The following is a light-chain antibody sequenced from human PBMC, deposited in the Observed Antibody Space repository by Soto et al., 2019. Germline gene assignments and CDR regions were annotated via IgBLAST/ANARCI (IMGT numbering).Light chain of an antibody. Sequence: QSVLTQPPSASASLGASVTLTCTLSSGYSNYKVDWYQQRPGKGPRFVMRVGTGGIVGSKGDGIPDRFSVLGSGLNRYLTIKNIQEEDENDDHCGAEHGSGSNFVVVFGGGTQLTVL. CDR3: GAEHGSGSNFVVV. CDR1: SGYSNYK. CDR2: VGTGGIVG. J-gene: IGLJ2*01. V-gene: IGLV9-49*01.